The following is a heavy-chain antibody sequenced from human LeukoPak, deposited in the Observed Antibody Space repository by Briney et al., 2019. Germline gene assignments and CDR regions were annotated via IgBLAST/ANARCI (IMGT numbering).Heavy chain of an antibody. CDR3: AKRRRYYYDSSGYPGYYFDY. CDR2: ISGSGGST. V-gene: IGHV3-23*01. CDR1: GFTFSSYA. Sequence: GGSLILSCAASGFTFSSYAMSWVRQAPGKGLEWVSAISGSGGSTYYADSVKGRFTISRDNSKNTLYLQMNSLRAEDTAVYYCAKRRRYYYDSSGYPGYYFDYWGQGTLVTVSS. D-gene: IGHD3-22*01. J-gene: IGHJ4*02.